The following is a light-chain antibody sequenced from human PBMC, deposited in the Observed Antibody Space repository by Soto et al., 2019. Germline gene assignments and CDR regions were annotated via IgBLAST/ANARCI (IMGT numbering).Light chain of an antibody. J-gene: IGLJ2*01. CDR1: SSNIGAGYD. Sequence: QSVLTQPPSVSGAPGQRVTISCTGSSSNIGAGYDVHWYQQLPGRAPKLLIYGNTNRPSGVPDRFSGSKSGTSASLAITGLQAEDEADYYCLSFDSSLSVVFGGGTQADRP. CDR3: LSFDSSLSVV. V-gene: IGLV1-40*01. CDR2: GNT.